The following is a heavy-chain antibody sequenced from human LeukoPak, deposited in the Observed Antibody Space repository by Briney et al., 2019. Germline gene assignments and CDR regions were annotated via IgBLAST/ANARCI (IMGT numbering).Heavy chain of an antibody. J-gene: IGHJ5*02. V-gene: IGHV4-39*07. Sequence: SETLSLTCTVSGVSLSSSNSYWGWIRQPPGKGLEWIGSIYYSGTTYYNPSLKSRVTISLDTSKNQLSLKLSSVTAADTAVYYCARVLLPHNFDWLLHNWFDPWGQGTLVTVSS. D-gene: IGHD3-9*01. CDR3: ARVLLPHNFDWLLHNWFDP. CDR2: IYYSGTT. CDR1: GVSLSSSNSY.